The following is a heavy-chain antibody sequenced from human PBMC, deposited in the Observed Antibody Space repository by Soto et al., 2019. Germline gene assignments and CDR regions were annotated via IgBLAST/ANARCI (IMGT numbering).Heavy chain of an antibody. D-gene: IGHD3-10*01. V-gene: IGHV4-34*01. J-gene: IGHJ5*02. CDR3: ARGGTYYYGSGRGFDP. CDR1: GGSFSGYY. CDR2: INHSGST. Sequence: PSETLSLTCAVYGGSFSGYYWSWIRQPPGKGLEWIGEINHSGSTNYNPSLKSRVTISVDTSKNQFSLKLSSVTAADTAVYYCARGGTYYYGSGRGFDPWGQGTLVTVSS.